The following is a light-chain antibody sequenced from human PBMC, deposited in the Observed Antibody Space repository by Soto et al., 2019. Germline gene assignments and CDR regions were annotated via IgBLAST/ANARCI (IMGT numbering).Light chain of an antibody. CDR2: EVS. J-gene: IGLJ1*01. CDR3: SSYKSFSTYV. CDR1: SSDVGGYNY. V-gene: IGLV2-14*01. Sequence: QSALTQPASVSGSPGQSITISCTGTSSDVGGYNYVSWYQQHPGKAPKLMIYEVSNRPSGVSNRFSGSKSDNTASLTISGLQAEDEADHYCSSYKSFSTYVFGTGTKVTV.